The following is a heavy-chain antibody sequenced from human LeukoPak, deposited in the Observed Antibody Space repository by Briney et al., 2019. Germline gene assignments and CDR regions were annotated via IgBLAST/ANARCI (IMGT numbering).Heavy chain of an antibody. CDR2: IYYSGST. D-gene: IGHD2-21*02. CDR1: GGSISSYY. V-gene: IGHV4-59*08. J-gene: IGHJ3*02. CDR3: ASSLYCGGDCYSGLGAFDI. Sequence: PSETLSLTCTVSGGSISSYYWSWIRQPPGKGLEWIGYIYYSGSTNYNPSLKSRVTISVDTSKNQFSLKLSSVTAADTAVYYCASSLYCGGDCYSGLGAFDIWGQGTMVTVSS.